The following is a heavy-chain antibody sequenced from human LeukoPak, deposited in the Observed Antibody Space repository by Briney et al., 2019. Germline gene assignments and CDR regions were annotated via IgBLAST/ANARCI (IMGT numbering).Heavy chain of an antibody. V-gene: IGHV4-59*08. Sequence: SETLSLTCTVSGGSISSYYWSWIRQPPGKGLEWIGYIYYRDTTNYNPSLKSRVIISVDTSKNQFSLELSSVTAADTAVYYCARHLTYGPGGMDVWGQGTTVTVSS. CDR3: ARHLTYGPGGMDV. CDR2: IYYRDTT. CDR1: GGSISSYY. J-gene: IGHJ6*02. D-gene: IGHD3-10*01.